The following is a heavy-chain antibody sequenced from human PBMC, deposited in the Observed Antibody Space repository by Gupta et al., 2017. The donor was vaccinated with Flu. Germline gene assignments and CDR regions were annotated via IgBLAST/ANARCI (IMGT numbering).Heavy chain of an antibody. Sequence: QVQLVESGGGVVQPGRSLRLSCAASGFTFSSYGMHWVRQAPGKGLEWVAVISYDGSNKYYADAVKGRFTISRDNSKNTLYLQMNSLRAEDTAVYYCAKDRYGDYEGYYGMDVWGQGTTVTGAS. J-gene: IGHJ6*02. CDR1: GFTFSSYG. CDR2: ISYDGSNK. CDR3: AKDRYGDYEGYYGMDV. D-gene: IGHD4-17*01. V-gene: IGHV3-30*18.